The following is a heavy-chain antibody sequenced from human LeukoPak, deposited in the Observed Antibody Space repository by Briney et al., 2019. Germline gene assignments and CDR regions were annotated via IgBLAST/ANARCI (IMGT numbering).Heavy chain of an antibody. V-gene: IGHV1-69*13. D-gene: IGHD3-3*01. CDR3: ARTEYYDFWSGLSWFDP. CDR2: IIPIFGTA. Sequence: SVKVSCKASGGTFSSYAISWVRQAPGQGPEWMGGIIPIFGTANYAQKFQGRVTITADESTSTAYMELSSLRSEDTAVYYCARTEYYDFWSGLSWFDPWGQGTLVTVSS. J-gene: IGHJ5*02. CDR1: GGTFSSYA.